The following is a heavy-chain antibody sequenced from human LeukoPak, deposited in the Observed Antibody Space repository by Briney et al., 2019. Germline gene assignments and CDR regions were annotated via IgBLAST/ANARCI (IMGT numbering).Heavy chain of an antibody. CDR3: ARERGQLSVFDY. J-gene: IGHJ4*02. V-gene: IGHV3-7*03. CDR1: GFPFSSYR. CDR2: IKQHGGER. D-gene: IGHD2-2*01. Sequence: GYPSLSFAASGFPFSSYRLGWVRRAPGKGLGWVANIKQHGGERYHLDSVKVRFTISRDNAKNSLYLQMTRLRAEDMAVYYCARERGQLSVFDYWGQGTLVTVSS.